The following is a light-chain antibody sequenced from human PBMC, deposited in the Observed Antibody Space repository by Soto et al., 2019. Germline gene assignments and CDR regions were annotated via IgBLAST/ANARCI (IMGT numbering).Light chain of an antibody. Sequence: EIVMTQSPATLSVSQGEGATLSCRASQSVSSDLAWYQQKPGQAPRLLIYGASTRAAGIPARFSGSGSGTEFTLTISSLQSDDFAFYYCQQYNKWPKTFGQGTKVDIK. J-gene: IGKJ1*01. CDR3: QQYNKWPKT. CDR2: GAS. CDR1: QSVSSD. V-gene: IGKV3-15*01.